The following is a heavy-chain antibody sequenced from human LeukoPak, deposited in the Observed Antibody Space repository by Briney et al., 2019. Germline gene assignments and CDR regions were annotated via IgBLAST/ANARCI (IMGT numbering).Heavy chain of an antibody. CDR3: TRGGGWLIDF. Sequence: SETLSLTCDVSGDSGASSGIYWSGWFRQPPGKGLEWIGYVHSSGSTKYNSSLGSRVTISMDTSRNQFSLKLSSVTAADTAVYFCTRGGGWLIDFWGRGTLVTVSS. D-gene: IGHD5-24*01. CDR1: GDSGASSGIYW. CDR2: VHSSGST. V-gene: IGHV4-61*01. J-gene: IGHJ4*02.